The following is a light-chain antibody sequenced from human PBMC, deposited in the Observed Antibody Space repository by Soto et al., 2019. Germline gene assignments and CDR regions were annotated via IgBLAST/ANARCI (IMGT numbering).Light chain of an antibody. CDR3: QQFGSSVRT. CDR1: QSVSSTD. V-gene: IGKV3-20*01. CDR2: GAS. Sequence: EIVLTQSPGTLSLSPGERATLSCRASQSVSSTDLIWYQQKPGQAPRLLIYGASSRATGIPDRFSGSGCGTDFTLTISRLEPEDFVVYYCQQFGSSVRTFGQGTEVEV. J-gene: IGKJ1*01.